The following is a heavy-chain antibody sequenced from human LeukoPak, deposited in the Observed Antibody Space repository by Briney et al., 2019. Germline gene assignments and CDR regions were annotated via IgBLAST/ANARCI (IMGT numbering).Heavy chain of an antibody. CDR2: IYSGGST. D-gene: IGHD2-2*01. Sequence: PGGSLRLSCAASGFTDSSNYMSWVRQAPGKGLEWVSVIYSGGSTYYADSVKGRFTISRDNSKNTLYLQMNSLRAEDTAVYYCARGEYQLPQGNWGQGTLVTVSS. V-gene: IGHV3-66*02. CDR1: GFTDSSNY. CDR3: ARGEYQLPQGN. J-gene: IGHJ4*02.